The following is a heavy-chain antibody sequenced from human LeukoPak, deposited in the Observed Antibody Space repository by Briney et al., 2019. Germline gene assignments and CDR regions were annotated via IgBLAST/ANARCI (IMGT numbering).Heavy chain of an antibody. V-gene: IGHV1-69*05. CDR1: GGTFSTYA. CDR2: TIPVFRTP. CDR3: ALEYSSSGHYMDV. J-gene: IGHJ6*03. Sequence: GASVKVSCKASGGTFSTYAISWVRQAPGQGLEWMGGTIPVFRTPNYAQKFQGRVTITTDESTSTVYMELSSLRSDDTALYYCALEYSSSGHYMDVWGKGTTVTVSS. D-gene: IGHD6-6*01.